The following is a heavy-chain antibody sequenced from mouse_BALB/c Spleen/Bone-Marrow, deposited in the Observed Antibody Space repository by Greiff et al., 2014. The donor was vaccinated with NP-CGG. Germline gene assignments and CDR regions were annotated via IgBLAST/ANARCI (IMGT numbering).Heavy chain of an antibody. J-gene: IGHJ4*01. CDR2: IDPENGNT. V-gene: IGHV14-1*02. CDR3: ARGDGYAMDY. CDR1: GFNIKDHY. Sequence: EVMLVESGAEIVRPGALVKLSCKASGFNIKDHYMQWVKQRPEQGLEWIGWIDPENGNTIYDPKFQGKASITADTSSNTAYLQLSSLTSEDTAVYYCARGDGYAMDYWGQGTSVTVSS.